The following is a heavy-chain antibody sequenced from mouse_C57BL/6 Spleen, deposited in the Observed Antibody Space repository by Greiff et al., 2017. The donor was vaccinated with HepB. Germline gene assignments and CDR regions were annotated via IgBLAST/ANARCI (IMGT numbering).Heavy chain of an antibody. J-gene: IGHJ2*01. CDR3: ARDYYGSSYPLDY. Sequence: QVHVKQSGAELAKPGASVKLSCKASGYTFTSYWMHWVKQRPGQGLEWIGHINPSSGYTKYNQKFKDKATLTADKSSSTAYMQLSSLTYEDSAVYYCARDYYGSSYPLDYWGQGTTLTVSS. CDR2: INPSSGYT. V-gene: IGHV1-7*01. CDR1: GYTFTSYW. D-gene: IGHD1-1*01.